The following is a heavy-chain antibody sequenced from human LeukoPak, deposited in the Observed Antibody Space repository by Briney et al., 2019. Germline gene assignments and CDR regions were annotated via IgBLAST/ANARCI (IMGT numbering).Heavy chain of an antibody. V-gene: IGHV3-7*01. CDR2: IKQDGGEK. CDR3: ARDGTAAGLYFDL. CDR1: GFTFSSYW. J-gene: IGHJ4*01. Sequence: QPGGSLRLSCAVSGFTFSSYWMNWVRQAPGKGLEWVASIKQDGGEKSYVDSVKGRFTIPRDNAKNSLYLQMSSLRAEDTAVYYCARDGTAAGLYFDLWGQGTLVTVSS. D-gene: IGHD6-13*01.